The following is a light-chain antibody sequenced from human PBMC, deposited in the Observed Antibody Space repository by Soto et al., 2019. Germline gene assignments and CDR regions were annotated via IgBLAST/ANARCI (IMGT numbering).Light chain of an antibody. CDR3: QQYNSYWT. CDR1: QSISSW. J-gene: IGKJ1*01. CDR2: DAS. V-gene: IGKV1-5*01. Sequence: DIQMTQSPSTLSASVVDRVTITCRASQSISSWLAWYQQKPGKAPKLLIYDASSLESGVPSRFSGSGSGTEFTLTISSLQPDDFATYYCQQYNSYWTFGHGTKV.